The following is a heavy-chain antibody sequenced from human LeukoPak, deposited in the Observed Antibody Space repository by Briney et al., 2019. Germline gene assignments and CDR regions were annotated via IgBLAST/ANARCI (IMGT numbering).Heavy chain of an antibody. V-gene: IGHV3-30*02. CDR2: IRYDGSNK. D-gene: IGHD3-22*01. CDR3: AKDNNAYYEMGYMDV. Sequence: GGSLRLSCAASGLTFSSYGMHWVRQAPGKGLEWVAFIRYDGSNKYYADSVKGRFTISRDNAKNSLYLQMNSLRPEDMALYYCAKDNNAYYEMGYMDVWGKGTTVTVSS. CDR1: GLTFSSYG. J-gene: IGHJ6*03.